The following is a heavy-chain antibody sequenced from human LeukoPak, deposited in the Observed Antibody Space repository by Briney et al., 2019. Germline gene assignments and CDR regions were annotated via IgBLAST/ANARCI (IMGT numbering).Heavy chain of an antibody. J-gene: IGHJ1*01. CDR3: AKGSKGGMIVPGERPKYFQH. CDR1: GFTFSSYA. V-gene: IGHV3-23*01. Sequence: PGGSLRLSCAASGFTFSSYALSWVRQTPGKGLEWVSGISGSGGRTYYVDSVKGRFTISRDNSKNTLYLQMNSLREEETAVYYCAKGSKGGMIVPGERPKYFQHWGQGTLVTVSS. D-gene: IGHD3-10*01. CDR2: ISGSGGRT.